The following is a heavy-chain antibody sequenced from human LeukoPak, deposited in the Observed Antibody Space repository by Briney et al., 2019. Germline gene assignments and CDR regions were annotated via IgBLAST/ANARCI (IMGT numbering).Heavy chain of an antibody. CDR2: ISGSGGST. D-gene: IGHD3-3*01. Sequence: GGSLRLSCAAFGFTFSSYAMGWVRQAPGKWLEWVAAISGSGGSTYYADSVKGRFTICRDNPKHTLYLQMNSLSAQHTAVYYCASPMGGVVLIGGFDYWGKEPLVTVSS. CDR1: GFTFSSYA. V-gene: IGHV3-23*01. CDR3: ASPMGGVVLIGGFDY. J-gene: IGHJ4*02.